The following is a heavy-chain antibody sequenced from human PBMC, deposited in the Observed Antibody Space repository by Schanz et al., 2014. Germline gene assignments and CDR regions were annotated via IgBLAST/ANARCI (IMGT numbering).Heavy chain of an antibody. Sequence: PGGSLRLSCAASGFSFSDYYMSWIRQAPGKGLEWISFINTGSNYINYADSVKGRFTISRDNSNKTVDLQMNSLRAEDTAVYYCVRDSFFAFDYWGQGTLVTVSS. CDR2: INTGSNYI. J-gene: IGHJ4*02. V-gene: IGHV3-11*06. D-gene: IGHD3-3*01. CDR3: VRDSFFAFDY. CDR1: GFSFSDYY.